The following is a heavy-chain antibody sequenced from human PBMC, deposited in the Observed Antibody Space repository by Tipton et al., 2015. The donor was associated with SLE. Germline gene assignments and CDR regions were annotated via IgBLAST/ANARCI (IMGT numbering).Heavy chain of an antibody. D-gene: IGHD2-8*02. CDR3: ARGGYCTGGVCYNWYFDL. Sequence: TLSLTCTVSGGSISSGGYYWSWIRQHPGKGLEWIGYIYYSGSTYYNPSLKSRITISVDTSKNRFSLKLSSVTAADTAVYYCARGGYCTGGVCYNWYFDLWGRGTLVTVSS. V-gene: IGHV4-31*03. J-gene: IGHJ2*01. CDR1: GGSISSGGYY. CDR2: IYYSGST.